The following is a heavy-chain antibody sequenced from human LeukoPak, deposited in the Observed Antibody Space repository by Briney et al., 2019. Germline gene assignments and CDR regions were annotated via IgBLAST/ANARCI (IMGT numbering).Heavy chain of an antibody. D-gene: IGHD6-19*01. CDR1: GFTFSNHG. J-gene: IGHJ4*02. V-gene: IGHV3-23*01. CDR3: AADKTTSGWYELDY. Sequence: GGSLRLSCAASGFTFSNHGMNWVRQAPGKGLEWVSGISPSGDITYYAGSVKGRFTISRDDSKNTFFLQMNNLKDEDTAVHYCAADKTTSGWYELDYWGQGTLVTVPS. CDR2: ISPSGDIT.